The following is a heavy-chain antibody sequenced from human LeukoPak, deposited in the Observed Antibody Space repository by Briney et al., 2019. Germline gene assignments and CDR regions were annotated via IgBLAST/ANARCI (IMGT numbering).Heavy chain of an antibody. CDR3: AREGLFTMVRRGTLDN. CDR1: GFTFSSYG. CDR2: MWYDGSNK. J-gene: IGHJ4*02. V-gene: IGHV3-33*01. D-gene: IGHD3-10*01. Sequence: GGSLRLSCAASGFTFSSYGMHWVRQAPAKWLGGLAVMWYDGSNKYYADSVKGRFTISRDNSKNTLYLQMNSLRAEDTAVYYCAREGLFTMVRRGTLDNWGQGTLVTVSS.